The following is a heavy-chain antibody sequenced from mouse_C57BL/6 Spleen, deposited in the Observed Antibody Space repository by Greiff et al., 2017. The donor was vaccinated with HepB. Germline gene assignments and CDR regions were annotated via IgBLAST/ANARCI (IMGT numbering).Heavy chain of an antibody. V-gene: IGHV1-82*01. J-gene: IGHJ3*01. CDR1: GYAFSSSW. CDR3: ARWLEAY. CDR2: IYPGDGDT. Sequence: VKLQESGPELVKPGASVKISCKASGYAFSSSWMNWVKQRPGKGLEWIGRIYPGDGDTNYNGKFKGKATLTADKSSSTAYMQLSSLTSEDSAVYFCARWLEAYWGQGTLVTVSA. D-gene: IGHD2-2*01.